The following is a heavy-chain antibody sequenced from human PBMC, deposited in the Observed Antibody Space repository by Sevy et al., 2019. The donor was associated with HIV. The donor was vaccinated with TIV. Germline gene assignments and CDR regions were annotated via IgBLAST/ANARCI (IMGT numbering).Heavy chain of an antibody. D-gene: IGHD1-1*01. CDR2: INHSGNT. Sequence: SETLSLTCAVYGGSFSDYYWSWIRQPPGKGLEWIGEINHSGNTNFEPSLKSRVTIYLDTSTNQFCLKLTSVTAADTAVYYGARGRAWKAFDYWGQGTLVTVSS. CDR1: GGSFSDYY. CDR3: ARGRAWKAFDY. V-gene: IGHV4-34*01. J-gene: IGHJ4*02.